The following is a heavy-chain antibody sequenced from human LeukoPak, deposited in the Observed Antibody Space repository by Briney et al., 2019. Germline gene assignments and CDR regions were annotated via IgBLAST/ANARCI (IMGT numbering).Heavy chain of an antibody. CDR2: IGSGGDT. CDR1: GFSFSSYD. V-gene: IGHV3-13*01. J-gene: IGHJ4*02. D-gene: IGHD6-19*01. Sequence: GSLRLSCAGSGFSFSSYDMLWVRQATGKGLEWVSAIGSGGDTYYAGSVKGRFTISRESAKNSFYLQMNSLSAGDTAVYSCARAVAGTDEIDSWGQGTLVTVSS. CDR3: ARAVAGTDEIDS.